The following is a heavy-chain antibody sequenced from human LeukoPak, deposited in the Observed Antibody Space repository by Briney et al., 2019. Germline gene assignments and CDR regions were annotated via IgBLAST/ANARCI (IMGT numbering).Heavy chain of an antibody. CDR3: AKYRDVYYGSGEFDY. D-gene: IGHD3-10*01. V-gene: IGHV3-23*01. CDR2: ISGSGGST. Sequence: GGSLRLSCAASGFTLSSYAMSWVRQAPGKGLEWVSAISGSGGSTYYADSVKGRFTISRDNSKNTLYLQMNSLRAEDTAVYYCAKYRDVYYGSGEFDYWGQGTLVTVSS. CDR1: GFTLSSYA. J-gene: IGHJ4*02.